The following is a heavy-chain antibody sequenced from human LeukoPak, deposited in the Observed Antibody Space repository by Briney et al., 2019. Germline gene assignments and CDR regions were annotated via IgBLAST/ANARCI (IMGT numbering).Heavy chain of an antibody. D-gene: IGHD6-19*01. V-gene: IGHV3-21*01. CDR1: GFTFSTYT. J-gene: IGHJ4*02. CDR2: ISSSSSSI. CDR3: ASAGSGLY. Sequence: GGSLRLSCAASGFTFSTYTMNWVRQAPGKGLEWVSLISSSSSSIYYTDSVKGRFTTSRDNAKNSLYLQMNSLRDEDTAVYYCASAGSGLYWGQGTLVTVSS.